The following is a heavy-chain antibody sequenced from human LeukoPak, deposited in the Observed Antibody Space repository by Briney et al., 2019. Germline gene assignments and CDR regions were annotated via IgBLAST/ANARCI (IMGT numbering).Heavy chain of an antibody. J-gene: IGHJ4*02. CDR1: GYTFTSYA. D-gene: IGHD3-16*02. Sequence: ASVKVSCKASGYTFTSYAMNWVRRAPGQGLEWMGWINTNTGNPTYAQGFTGRFVFSLDTSVSTAYLRISSLKAEDTAVYYCARASRRMITFGGVIVIPDYWGQGTLVTVSS. V-gene: IGHV7-4-1*02. CDR3: ARASRRMITFGGVIVIPDY. CDR2: INTNTGNP.